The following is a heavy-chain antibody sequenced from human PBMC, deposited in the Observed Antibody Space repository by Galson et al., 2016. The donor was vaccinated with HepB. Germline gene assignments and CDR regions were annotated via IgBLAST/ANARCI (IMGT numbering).Heavy chain of an antibody. V-gene: IGHV3-23*01. Sequence: SLRLSCATSGFTFSSYAMSWVRQAPGKGLEWVSSISNSNGGTHYADSVKGRFTISRDTSKNTLFLQMNGLRAEDTAIYCCAKEVARGMVRGVISGRLYYYGLDVWGQGTTVTVSS. CDR2: ISNSNGGT. CDR3: AKEVARGMVRGVISGRLYYYGLDV. J-gene: IGHJ6*02. CDR1: GFTFSSYA. D-gene: IGHD3-10*01.